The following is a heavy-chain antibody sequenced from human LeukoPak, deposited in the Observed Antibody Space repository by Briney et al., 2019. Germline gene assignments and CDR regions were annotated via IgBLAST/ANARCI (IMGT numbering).Heavy chain of an antibody. CDR2: TSHDGNKK. CDR1: GFTFSRYG. D-gene: IGHD6-13*01. V-gene: IGHV3-30*03. CDR3: ARGGPDIAEGGIPFDY. J-gene: IGHJ4*02. Sequence: GGSLRLSCVASGFTFSRYGMHWVRQAPGKGLEWVAVTSHDGNKKYYADSVKGRFTISRDNAKNSVYLQMNSLRDEDTAVYYCARGGPDIAEGGIPFDYWGQGTLVTVSS.